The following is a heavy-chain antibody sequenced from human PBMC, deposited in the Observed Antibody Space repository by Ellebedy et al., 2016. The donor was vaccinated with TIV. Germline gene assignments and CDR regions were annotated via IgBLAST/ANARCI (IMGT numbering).Heavy chain of an antibody. CDR1: GYFISSGYY. D-gene: IGHD3-10*01. CDR3: ARCRVDAFDI. CDR2: IYHSGST. Sequence: GSLRLSCTVSGYFISSGYYWGWTRQPPGKGLEWIGSIYHSGSTYYNPSLKSRVTISVDTSKNQFSLKLSSVTAADTAVYYCARCRVDAFDIWGQGTMVTVSS. V-gene: IGHV4-38-2*02. J-gene: IGHJ3*02.